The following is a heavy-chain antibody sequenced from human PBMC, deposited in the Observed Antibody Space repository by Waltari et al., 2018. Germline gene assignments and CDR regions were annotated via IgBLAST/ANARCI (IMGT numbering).Heavy chain of an antibody. D-gene: IGHD1-26*01. CDR1: GFIFGGCG. CDR2: ISNDGINK. V-gene: IGHV3-30-3*01. Sequence: QVQLGESGGGVVQTGMSLRLSCAASGFIFGGCGMHWVRQAPDKGLEWVASISNDGINKFYAEAVKGRFTISRDNSKNTVYMRMNSLRHEDTAVYYCARRGINSGSHEMPGVDWGQGTLVTVSS. J-gene: IGHJ4*02. CDR3: ARRGINSGSHEMPGVD.